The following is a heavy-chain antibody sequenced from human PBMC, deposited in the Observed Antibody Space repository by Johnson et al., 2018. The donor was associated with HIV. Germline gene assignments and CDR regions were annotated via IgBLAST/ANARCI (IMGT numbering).Heavy chain of an antibody. J-gene: IGHJ3*02. CDR1: GFTFSSYA. V-gene: IGHV3-30*04. D-gene: IGHD6-19*01. CDR3: ARDNGAVAGPEGAFDI. Sequence: QVRLVESGGGLVQPGRSLRLSCAASGFTFSSYAMHWVRQAPGKGLEWVAVISYDGSNKYYADSVKGRFTISRDNSKNTLYLQMNSLRAEDTAVYYCARDNGAVAGPEGAFDIWGQGTMVTVSS. CDR2: ISYDGSNK.